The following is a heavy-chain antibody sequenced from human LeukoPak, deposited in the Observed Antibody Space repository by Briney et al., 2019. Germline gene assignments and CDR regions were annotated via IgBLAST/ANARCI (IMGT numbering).Heavy chain of an antibody. CDR3: AGVPSYTSSFY. CDR2: ISSSESIK. J-gene: IGHJ4*02. CDR1: GFTFSSYE. D-gene: IGHD6-13*01. Sequence: GGSLTLSCAVSGFTFSSYEMHWVRRAPGKGLEWVSYISSSESIKYYADSVKGRFTIPRDNAKNSLYLEMNSLRAEDTAVYYCAGVPSYTSSFYWGQGTQVTVSS. V-gene: IGHV3-48*03.